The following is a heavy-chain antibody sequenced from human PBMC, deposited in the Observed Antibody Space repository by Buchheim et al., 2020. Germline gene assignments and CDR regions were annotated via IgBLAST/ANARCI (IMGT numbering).Heavy chain of an antibody. CDR3: ARSAGSYYDY. J-gene: IGHJ4*02. D-gene: IGHD1-26*01. CDR2: LDWDNDQ. CDR1: GFSLSTNSMR. V-gene: IGHV2-70*04. Sequence: QVPLQESGPALVKPTQTLTLTCTFSGFSLSTNSMRVIWIRQPPGKALEWLARLDWDNDQFYSTSLKTRLTISKDTPKIQVDLTMTNMDAVDTATYYCARSAGSYYDYWGPGTL.